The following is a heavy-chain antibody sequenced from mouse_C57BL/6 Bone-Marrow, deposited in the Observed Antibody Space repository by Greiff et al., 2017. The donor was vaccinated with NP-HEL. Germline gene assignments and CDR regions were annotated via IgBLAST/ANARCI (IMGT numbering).Heavy chain of an antibody. CDR1: GFTFSDYG. CDR2: ISNLAYSI. J-gene: IGHJ3*01. Sequence: EVKLVESGGGLVQPGGSLNLSCAASGFTFSDYGMAWVRQAPRKGPEWVAFISNLAYSIYYADTVTGRFTISRENAKNTLYLEMSSLRSEDTAMYYCARHGDSWFAYWGQGTLVTVSA. V-gene: IGHV5-15*01. CDR3: ARHGDSWFAY.